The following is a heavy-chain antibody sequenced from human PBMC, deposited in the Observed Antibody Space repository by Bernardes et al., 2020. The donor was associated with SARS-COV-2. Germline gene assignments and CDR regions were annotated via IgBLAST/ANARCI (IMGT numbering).Heavy chain of an antibody. V-gene: IGHV3-23*01. Sequence: GSLRLSCSASGFTFSSYAMSWVRQAPGKGLEWVSAISGSGGSTYYADSVKGRFTISRDNSKNTLYLQMNSLRAEDTAVYYCAKACKGVITATTRYWYFDLWGRGTLVTVSS. CDR1: GFTFSSYA. D-gene: IGHD3-10*01. J-gene: IGHJ2*01. CDR3: AKACKGVITATTRYWYFDL. CDR2: ISGSGGST.